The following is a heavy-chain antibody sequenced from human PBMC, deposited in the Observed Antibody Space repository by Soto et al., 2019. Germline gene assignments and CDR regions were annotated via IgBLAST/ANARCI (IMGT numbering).Heavy chain of an antibody. CDR1: GYTFTNFG. CDR3: AMGGTPIDY. Sequence: QVQLVQSGAEVKKPGASVKVSCKASGYTFTNFGISWVRQAPGQGLEWMGWISAYNPNTNYAQNVQGRDTMTTDTSTSPAYMALSSLLSDDTAVYYCAMGGTPIDYWGQGTRVTVSS. D-gene: IGHD3-16*01. J-gene: IGHJ4*02. V-gene: IGHV1-18*01. CDR2: ISAYNPNT.